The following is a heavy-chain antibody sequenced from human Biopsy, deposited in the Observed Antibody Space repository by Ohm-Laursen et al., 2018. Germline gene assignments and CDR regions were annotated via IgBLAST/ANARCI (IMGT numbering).Heavy chain of an antibody. CDR1: GFSLSDGRVG. CDR3: ARMSGQWLVQNRNYFDP. V-gene: IGHV2-26*01. Sequence: TQTLTLTRTVSGFSLSDGRVGVSWICQPPGKALEWLAHIFPSDEKSYRTSLKNRLTISKDTSKSQVILIMTNMDPLDTGTYYCARMSGQWLVQNRNYFDPWGQGTLVTVSS. D-gene: IGHD6-19*01. J-gene: IGHJ5*02. CDR2: IFPSDEK.